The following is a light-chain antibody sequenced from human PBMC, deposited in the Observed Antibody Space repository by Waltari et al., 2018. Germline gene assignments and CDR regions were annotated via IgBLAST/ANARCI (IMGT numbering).Light chain of an antibody. CDR3: LVWHSTIDHQGV. CDR2: YDS. Sequence: SYVVTQSPSVSVAPGETARITCGGDNIGSKSVTLYQQRPGQAPVLVISYDSDRPSGIPERFSGSNSGNTATLTISWVEAEDEADYYCLVWHSTIDHQGVFGGGTKLTVL. CDR1: NIGSKS. J-gene: IGLJ2*01. V-gene: IGLV3-21*04.